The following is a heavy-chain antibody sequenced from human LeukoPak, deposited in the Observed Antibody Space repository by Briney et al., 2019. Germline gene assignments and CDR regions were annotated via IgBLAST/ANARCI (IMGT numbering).Heavy chain of an antibody. CDR1: GFTFSSYS. D-gene: IGHD3-22*01. CDR3: ARDYLNGIYDSSGPPGWAWFDP. Sequence: GGSLRLSCAASGFTFSSYSMNWVRQAPGKGLEWVSSISSSSSYIYYADSVKGRFTISRDNAKNSLYLQMNSLRAEDTAVYYCARDYLNGIYDSSGPPGWAWFDPWGQGTLVTVSS. CDR2: ISSSSSYI. J-gene: IGHJ5*02. V-gene: IGHV3-21*01.